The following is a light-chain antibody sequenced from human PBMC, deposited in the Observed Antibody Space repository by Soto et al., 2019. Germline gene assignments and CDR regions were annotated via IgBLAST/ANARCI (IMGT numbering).Light chain of an antibody. CDR3: QTWDSGIPV. V-gene: IGLV4-69*02. CDR2: VNSDGSH. J-gene: IGLJ3*02. CDR1: SGHSNYA. Sequence: QSVLTQSTSASASLGASVNLTCTLSSGHSNYAIAWHQQQPEKGPRDFMNVNSDGSHTKGDGIPDSFSGSSSGADRYLTISSLQSEDEADYYCQTWDSGIPVFGGGTKLAVL.